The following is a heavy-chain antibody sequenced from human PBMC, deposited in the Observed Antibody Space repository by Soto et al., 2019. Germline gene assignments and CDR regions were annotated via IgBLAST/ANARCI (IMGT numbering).Heavy chain of an antibody. CDR2: IYRTGST. D-gene: IGHD3-10*01. J-gene: IGHJ4*02. CDR3: TSRGPGICVFE. Sequence: SESLSPTCADSGGSFTSNNWCRWGRHPAGQGLGWLGEIYRTGSTNYDPSLKSRVTISLDRAEIQFSRKVASLTASDTAVHHCTSRGPGICVFEWGQG. V-gene: IGHV4-4*02. CDR1: GGSFTSNNW.